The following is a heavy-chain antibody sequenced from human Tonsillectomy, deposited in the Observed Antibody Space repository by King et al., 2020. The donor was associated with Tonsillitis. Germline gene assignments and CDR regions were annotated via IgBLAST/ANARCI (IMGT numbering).Heavy chain of an antibody. CDR3: ARETQAYYYYMDV. Sequence: VQLVESGGGLVQPGGSLRLSCAASGFTFSSYWMHWVRQAPGKGLVWVSRINSDGSSTSYADSVKGRFTISRDNAKNTLYLQMNCLRAEDTAVYYCARETQAYYYYMDVWGKGTTVTVSS. CDR1: GFTFSSYW. V-gene: IGHV3-74*01. J-gene: IGHJ6*03. CDR2: INSDGSST.